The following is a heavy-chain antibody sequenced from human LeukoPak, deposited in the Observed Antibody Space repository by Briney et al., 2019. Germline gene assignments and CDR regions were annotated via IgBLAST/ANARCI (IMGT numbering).Heavy chain of an antibody. Sequence: GGSLRLSCAASGLTFTNCAMTWVRQAPGKGLEWVSSISGSGASTYYADSVKGRFTISRDNSKNTVYLQMNSLSVEDTAVYYCAKDQSRVGASDPFDSWGQGTLVTVSS. CDR2: ISGSGAST. CDR3: AKDQSRVGASDPFDS. J-gene: IGHJ5*01. D-gene: IGHD1-26*01. V-gene: IGHV3-23*01. CDR1: GLTFTNCA.